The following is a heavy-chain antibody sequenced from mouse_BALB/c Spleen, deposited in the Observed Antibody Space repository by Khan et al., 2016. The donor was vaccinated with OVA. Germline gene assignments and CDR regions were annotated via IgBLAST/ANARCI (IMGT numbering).Heavy chain of an antibody. V-gene: IGHV3-2*02. J-gene: IGHJ3*01. Sequence: EVKLEESGPGLVKPSQSLSLTCTVTGYSITSDYAWNWIRQFPGNKLEWMGYISYSGRTSYNPSLKSRISVTRDTSKNQFSLQLNSVTTEDTATYYCAMGRTYWGQGTLVTVSA. D-gene: IGHD4-1*01. CDR1: GYSITSDYA. CDR3: AMGRTY. CDR2: ISYSGRT.